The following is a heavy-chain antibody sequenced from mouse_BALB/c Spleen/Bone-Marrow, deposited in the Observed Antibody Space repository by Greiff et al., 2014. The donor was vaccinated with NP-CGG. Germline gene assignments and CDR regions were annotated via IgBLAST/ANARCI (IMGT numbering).Heavy chain of an antibody. Sequence: VQLKESGTVLPRPGTSVRMSCKASGYSFTSYWMHWVKQRPGQGLEWIGAIYPGNSEISYNQKFKGKAKLTAVTSASTAYMELSSLTKEDAAVYYCSSYRYDEDAMDYWGQGTSVTVSS. V-gene: IGHV1-5*01. D-gene: IGHD2-12*01. CDR1: GYSFTSYW. CDR2: IYPGNSEI. CDR3: SSYRYDEDAMDY. J-gene: IGHJ4*01.